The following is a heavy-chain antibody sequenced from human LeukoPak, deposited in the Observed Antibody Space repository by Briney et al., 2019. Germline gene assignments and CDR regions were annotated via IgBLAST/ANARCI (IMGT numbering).Heavy chain of an antibody. CDR1: GGSISSGGYS. J-gene: IGHJ4*02. V-gene: IGHV4-30-2*01. D-gene: IGHD6-13*01. CDR3: ARASIAAAGTGFDY. Sequence: PSQTLSLTCAVSGGSISSGGYSWSWIRQPPGKGVEWIGYIYHSGSTYYNPSLKSRVTISVDRSKNQFSLKLSSVTAADTAVYYCARASIAAAGTGFDYWGQGTLVTVSS. CDR2: IYHSGST.